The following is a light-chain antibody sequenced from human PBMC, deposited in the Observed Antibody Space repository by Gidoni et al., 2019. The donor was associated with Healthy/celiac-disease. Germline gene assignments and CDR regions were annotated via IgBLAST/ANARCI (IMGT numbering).Light chain of an antibody. Sequence: DIVLTQSPGTLSLSPGERATLSCRASQSVSSSYLAWYQQKPGQAPSLLIYGASSRATGIPDRFSGSGSGTDFTLTISRLEPEDFAVYYCQQYGSSRFGQGTKVEIK. CDR3: QQYGSSR. V-gene: IGKV3-20*01. CDR2: GAS. CDR1: QSVSSSY. J-gene: IGKJ1*01.